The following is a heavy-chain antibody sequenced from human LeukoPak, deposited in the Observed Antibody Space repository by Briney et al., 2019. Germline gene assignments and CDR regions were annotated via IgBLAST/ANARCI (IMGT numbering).Heavy chain of an antibody. CDR3: AKDSGYCSGGSCSYDAFDI. D-gene: IGHD2-15*01. V-gene: IGHV3-33*03. CDR2: MWDDGTNE. CDR1: GFNFGIYG. J-gene: IGHJ3*02. Sequence: PGTSLRLSCTASGFNFGIYGMHWVRQAPGKGLEWVAVMWDDGTNEYYVESVKGRFTISRDNGKRTLYLQMNSLRAEDTALYYCAKDSGYCSGGSCSYDAFDIWGQGTMVTVSS.